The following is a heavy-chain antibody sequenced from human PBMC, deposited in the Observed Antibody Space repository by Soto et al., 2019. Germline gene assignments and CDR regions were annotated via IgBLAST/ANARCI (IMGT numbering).Heavy chain of an antibody. CDR2: IIPIFGTA. Sequence: SVRVSCRASGGTFSIYDISWVRPAPGQGLEWMGGIIPIFGTANYAQKFQGRVTITADKSTSTAYMELSSLRSEDTAVYYCARAIKYCGGDCYTGWGQGTMVTFSS. V-gene: IGHV1-69*06. CDR3: ARAIKYCGGDCYTG. D-gene: IGHD2-21*02. CDR1: GGTFSIYD. J-gene: IGHJ3*01.